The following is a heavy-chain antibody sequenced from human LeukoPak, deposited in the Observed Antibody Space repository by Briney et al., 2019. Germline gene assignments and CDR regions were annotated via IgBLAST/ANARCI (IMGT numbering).Heavy chain of an antibody. D-gene: IGHD2-21*01. J-gene: IGHJ6*03. CDR1: GGSISSGSYY. Sequence: QASQTLSLTCTVSGGSISSGSYYWSWIRQPAGKGLEWIGRIYTSGSTNYNPSLKSRVTISVDASKNQFSLKLSSVTAADTAVYYCARAVWNYYYYYMDVWGKGTTVTISS. CDR3: ARAVWNYYYYYMDV. V-gene: IGHV4-61*02. CDR2: IYTSGST.